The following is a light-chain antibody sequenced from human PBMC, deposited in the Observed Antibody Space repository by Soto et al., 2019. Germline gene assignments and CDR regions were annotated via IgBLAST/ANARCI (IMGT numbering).Light chain of an antibody. CDR1: SNDVGGFDF. CDR2: EVS. V-gene: IGLV2-14*01. CDR3: KSYTRTSARV. J-gene: IGLJ3*02. Sequence: QSALTQPASVSGSPGQSITISCTGTSNDVGGFDFVSWYQQHPGKAPKVIIYEVSNRPSGVSDRFSGSKSGNTASLTISGLQAEDEADYYCKSYTRTSARVFGGGTKLTVL.